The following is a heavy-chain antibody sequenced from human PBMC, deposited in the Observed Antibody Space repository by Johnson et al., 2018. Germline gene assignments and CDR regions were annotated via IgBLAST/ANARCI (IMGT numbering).Heavy chain of an antibody. CDR3: AREIRGHWSGDSCSKYYYYYYYMDV. J-gene: IGHJ6*03. D-gene: IGHD2-15*01. Sequence: VQLQESGGGLVQPGGSLRLSCAASVFTFSNYWMSWVRQAPGKGLEWVANIKQDGSEKYYVDSVKGRFTISRDNAKNSLYLQMNSRRAADTAVYYCAREIRGHWSGDSCSKYYYYYYYMDVWGKGTTVTVSS. CDR2: IKQDGSEK. V-gene: IGHV3-7*01. CDR1: VFTFSNYW.